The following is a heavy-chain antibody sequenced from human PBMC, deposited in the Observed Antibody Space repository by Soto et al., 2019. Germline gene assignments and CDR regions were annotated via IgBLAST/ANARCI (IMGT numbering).Heavy chain of an antibody. D-gene: IGHD3-9*01. Sequence: SVKASCKASGYTFTGYCMHWVRQAPGQGLEWMGWINPNSGGTNYAQKFQGWVTMTKDTSISTAYMELSRLRSDDTAVYYCARSSSGYDILTGLDYWGQGTLVTVSS. CDR2: INPNSGGT. V-gene: IGHV1-2*04. CDR3: ARSSSGYDILTGLDY. CDR1: GYTFTGYC. J-gene: IGHJ4*02.